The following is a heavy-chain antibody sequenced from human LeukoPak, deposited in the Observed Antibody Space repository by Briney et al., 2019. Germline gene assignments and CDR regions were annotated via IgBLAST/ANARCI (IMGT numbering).Heavy chain of an antibody. Sequence: SGPTLVKPTQTLTLTCTFSGFSLNTSGMCVSWIRQPPGKALEWLARIDWDDDKYYSTSLKTRLTISKDTSKNQVVLTMTNMDPVDTATYYCARLYYDSSGYLSFDPWGQGTLVTVSS. V-gene: IGHV2-70*11. CDR2: IDWDDDK. D-gene: IGHD3-22*01. CDR3: ARLYYDSSGYLSFDP. J-gene: IGHJ5*02. CDR1: GFSLNTSGMC.